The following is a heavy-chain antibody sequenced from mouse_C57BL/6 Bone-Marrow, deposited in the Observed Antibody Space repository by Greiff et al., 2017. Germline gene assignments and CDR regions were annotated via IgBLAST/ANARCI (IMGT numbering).Heavy chain of an antibody. CDR3: ARWGYYGSSFYAMDY. Sequence: QVQLQQPGAELVKPGASVKMSCKASGYTFTSYWITWVKQRPGQGLEWIGDIYPGSGSTNYNEKFKSKATLTVDTSSSTAYMQLSSLTSEDSAVYYCARWGYYGSSFYAMDYWGQGTSGTVSS. CDR2: IYPGSGST. D-gene: IGHD1-1*01. CDR1: GYTFTSYW. J-gene: IGHJ4*01. V-gene: IGHV1-55*01.